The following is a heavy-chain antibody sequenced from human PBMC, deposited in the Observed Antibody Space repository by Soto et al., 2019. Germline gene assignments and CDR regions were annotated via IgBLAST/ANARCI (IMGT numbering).Heavy chain of an antibody. J-gene: IGHJ6*03. Sequence: SETLSLTCAVYGGSFSGYYWSWIRQPPGKGLEWIGEINHSGSTNYNPSLKSRVTISVDTSKNQFSLKLSSVTAADTAVYYCARGSGYSGYDPTYYYYYMDVWGKGTTVTVSS. CDR1: GGSFSGYY. D-gene: IGHD5-12*01. V-gene: IGHV4-34*01. CDR2: INHSGST. CDR3: ARGSGYSGYDPTYYYYYMDV.